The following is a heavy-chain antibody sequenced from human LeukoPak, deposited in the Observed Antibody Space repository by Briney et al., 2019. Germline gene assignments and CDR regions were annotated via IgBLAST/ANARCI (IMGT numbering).Heavy chain of an antibody. CDR3: AKDPTKAGELLYFDY. CDR1: GFSFTNYA. V-gene: IGHV3-30-3*01. J-gene: IGHJ4*02. CDR2: ISYDGSYK. D-gene: IGHD7-27*01. Sequence: GSLRLSCAASGFSFTNYAIHWVRPAPGKGLEWVAVISYDGSYKFYADSVKGRFTISRDNSKNTLYLQLNSLRAEDTAVYYCAKDPTKAGELLYFDYWGPGTLVTVSS.